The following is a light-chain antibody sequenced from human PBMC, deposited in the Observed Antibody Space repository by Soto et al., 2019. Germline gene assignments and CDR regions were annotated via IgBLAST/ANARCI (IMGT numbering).Light chain of an antibody. J-gene: IGKJ5*01. CDR1: DDITNY. CDR2: DAS. Sequence: IELTQSPSTLSAFVGDRVPVTCLASDDITNYLAWYQQKAGKAPKLLIYDASTLYSGVPSRFSGSGSGTDFTLTISGLQPEDFATYYCQQLNSYPITFGQGTLLEIK. V-gene: IGKV1-9*01. CDR3: QQLNSYPIT.